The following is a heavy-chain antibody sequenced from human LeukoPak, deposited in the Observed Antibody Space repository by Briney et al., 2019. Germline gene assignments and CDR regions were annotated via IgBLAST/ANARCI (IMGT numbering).Heavy chain of an antibody. J-gene: IGHJ4*02. CDR1: GGSISSGGYY. V-gene: IGHV4-31*03. CDR3: ARGTYYYDSSGYWPLTFDY. D-gene: IGHD3-22*01. CDR2: IYYSGST. Sequence: PSETLSLTCTVSGGSISSGGYYWSWICQHPGKGLEWIGYIYYSGSTYYNPSLKSRVTISVDTSKNQFSLKLSSVTAADTAVYYCARGTYYYDSSGYWPLTFDYWGQGTLVTVSS.